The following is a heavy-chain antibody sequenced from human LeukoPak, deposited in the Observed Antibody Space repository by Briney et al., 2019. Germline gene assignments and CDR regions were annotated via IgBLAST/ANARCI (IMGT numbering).Heavy chain of an antibody. J-gene: IGHJ3*02. CDR3: ARGLIAAAGTRDAFDI. CDR1: GYTFTSYD. D-gene: IGHD6-13*01. CDR2: MNSNSGNT. V-gene: IGHV1-8*03. Sequence: ASVKVSCKASGYTFTSYDINWVRQATGQGLEWMGWMNSNSGNTGYAQKFQGRVTITRNTSISTAYKELSSLRSEDTAVYYCARGLIAAAGTRDAFDIWGQGTMVTVSS.